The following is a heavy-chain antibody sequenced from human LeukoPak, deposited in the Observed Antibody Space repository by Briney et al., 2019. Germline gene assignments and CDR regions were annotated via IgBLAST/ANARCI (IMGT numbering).Heavy chain of an antibody. J-gene: IGHJ4*02. D-gene: IGHD2-2*01. CDR1: GFTFSSYA. CDR3: AKDHRYCSSTSCYVS. V-gene: IGHV3-23*01. CDR2: ISGSGGST. Sequence: GGSLRLSCTASGFTFSSYAMSWVRQAPGKGLEWVSAISGSGGSTYYADSVKGRFTISRDNSKNTLYLQMNSLRAEDTAVYYCAKDHRYCSSTSCYVSWGQGTLVTVSS.